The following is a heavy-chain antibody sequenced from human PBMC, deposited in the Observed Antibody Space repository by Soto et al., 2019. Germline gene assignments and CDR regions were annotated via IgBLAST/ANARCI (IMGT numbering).Heavy chain of an antibody. V-gene: IGHV1-69*01. CDR1: GGTFSSYA. J-gene: IGHJ6*02. CDR3: AREEPPGNWNYNYYYYGMDV. Sequence: QVQLVQSGAEVKKPGSSVKVSCKASGGTFSSYAISWVRQAPGQGLEWMGGIIPIFGTANYAQKFQGRVTITADDSTSTAYMELSSLRSEDTAVYYCAREEPPGNWNYNYYYYGMDVWGQGTTVTVSS. D-gene: IGHD1-7*01. CDR2: IIPIFGTA.